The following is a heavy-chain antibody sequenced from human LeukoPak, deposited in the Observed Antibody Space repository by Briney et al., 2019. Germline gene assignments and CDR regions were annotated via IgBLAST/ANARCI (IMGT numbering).Heavy chain of an antibody. V-gene: IGHV1-69*05. CDR3: ATDPGGNPYYYYMDV. Sequence: GASVKVSCKASGGTFSSYAISWVRQAPGQGLEWMGGIIPIFGTANYAQKFQGRVTITTDESTSTAYMELSSLRSEDTAVYYCATDPGGNPYYYYMDVWGKGTTVTVSS. CDR2: IIPIFGTA. J-gene: IGHJ6*03. CDR1: GGTFSSYA. D-gene: IGHD4-23*01.